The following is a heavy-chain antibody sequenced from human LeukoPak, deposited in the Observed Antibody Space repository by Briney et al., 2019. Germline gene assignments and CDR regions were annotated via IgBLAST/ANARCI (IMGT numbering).Heavy chain of an antibody. J-gene: IGHJ4*02. CDR3: ARDLPHPIAAAGFDY. CDR1: GFTFSSYA. D-gene: IGHD6-13*01. V-gene: IGHV3-30-3*01. CDR2: ISYDGSNK. Sequence: PGGSLRLSCAASGFTFSSYAMHWVRQAPGKGLEWVAVISYDGSNKYYADSVEGRFTISRDNSKNTLYLQMNSLRAEDTAVYYCARDLPHPIAAAGFDYWGQGTLVTVSS.